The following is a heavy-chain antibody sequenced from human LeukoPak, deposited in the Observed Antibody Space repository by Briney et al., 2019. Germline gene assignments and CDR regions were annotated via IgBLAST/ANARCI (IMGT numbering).Heavy chain of an antibody. CDR2: ISGSGGST. D-gene: IGHD5-18*01. CDR1: GFTSSNYA. CDR3: TKGTIWLPFDY. J-gene: IGHJ4*02. Sequence: GGSLRLSCAASGFTSSNYAMSWARQAPGKGLEWVSAISGSGGSTYYADSVKGRFTISRDNSKNTLYLQMNSLRAEDTAVYYCTKGTIWLPFDYWGQGTLVTVSS. V-gene: IGHV3-23*01.